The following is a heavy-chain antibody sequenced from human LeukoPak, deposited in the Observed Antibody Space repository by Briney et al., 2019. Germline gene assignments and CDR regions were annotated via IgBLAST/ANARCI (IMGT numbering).Heavy chain of an antibody. V-gene: IGHV3-48*03. J-gene: IGHJ4*02. CDR1: GFAFDSYE. Sequence: PGGSLRLSCTASGFAFDSYEMNWVRQVPGKGLEWISFISGSGSTMFYADSVKGRFTISRDNAKNSMYLQMNSLRAEDTAVYYCAREIGSAARGRWGQGTLVTVSS. CDR2: ISGSGSTM. D-gene: IGHD6-13*01. CDR3: AREIGSAARGR.